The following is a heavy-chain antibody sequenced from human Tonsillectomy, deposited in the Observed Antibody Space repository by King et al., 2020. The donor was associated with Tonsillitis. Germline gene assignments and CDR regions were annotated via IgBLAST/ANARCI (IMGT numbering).Heavy chain of an antibody. CDR2: MNPNSGNT. CDR1: GYTFTSYD. CDR3: ARGVTLWFGEYNWFDP. V-gene: IGHV1-8*01. J-gene: IGHJ5*02. Sequence: QVQLVESGAEVKKPGASVKVSCKASGYTFTSYDINWVRQATGQGLEWMGWMNPNSGNTGYAQKFQGRVTMTRNSSISTAYMELSSLRSEDTAVYYCARGVTLWFGEYNWFDPWGQGTLVTVSS. D-gene: IGHD3-10*01.